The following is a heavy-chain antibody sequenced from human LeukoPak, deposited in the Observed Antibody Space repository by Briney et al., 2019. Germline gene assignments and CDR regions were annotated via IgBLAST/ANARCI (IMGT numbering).Heavy chain of an antibody. CDR2: INWNGGST. J-gene: IGHJ4*02. Sequence: GGSLRLSCAASGFTFDDYGMSWVRQAPGKGLEWVSGINWNGGSTVYADSVKGRFTISRDNAKNSLYLQMNSLRAEDTALYYCARDPPTGYSSGWYFDYWGQGTLVTVSS. D-gene: IGHD6-19*01. CDR3: ARDPPTGYSSGWYFDY. CDR1: GFTFDDYG. V-gene: IGHV3-20*04.